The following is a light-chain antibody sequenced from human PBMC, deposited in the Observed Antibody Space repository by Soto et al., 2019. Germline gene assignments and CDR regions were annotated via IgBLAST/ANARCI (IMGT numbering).Light chain of an antibody. J-gene: IGKJ1*01. Sequence: EIVLTQSPATLSLSPGERATLSCRASQSVKNYLAWYKHKPGQAPRLLIYGATNRATGIPARFSGSGSGTDFTLTISSLEADDFAVYYCQQRGNWPPWTFGQGTKVEIK. CDR2: GAT. V-gene: IGKV3-11*01. CDR3: QQRGNWPPWT. CDR1: QSVKNY.